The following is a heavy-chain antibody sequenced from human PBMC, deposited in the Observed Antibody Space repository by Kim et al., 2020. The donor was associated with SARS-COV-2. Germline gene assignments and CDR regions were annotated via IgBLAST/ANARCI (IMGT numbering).Heavy chain of an antibody. CDR3: ARGLSYCSSTSCYPDAFDI. CDR2: ISSSSSYT. CDR1: GFTFSDYY. J-gene: IGHJ3*02. D-gene: IGHD2-2*01. V-gene: IGHV3-11*06. Sequence: GGSLRLSCAASGFTFSDYYMSWIRQAPGKGLEWVSYISSSSSYTNYADSVKGRFTISRDNAKNSLYLQMNSLRAEDTAVYYCARGLSYCSSTSCYPDAFDIWGQGTMVTVSS.